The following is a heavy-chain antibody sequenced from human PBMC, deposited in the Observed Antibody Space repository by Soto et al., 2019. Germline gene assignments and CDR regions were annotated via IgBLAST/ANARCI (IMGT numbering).Heavy chain of an antibody. Sequence: GGSLRLSCAASGFTFSSNSMDWVRQAPGKGLEWVSSISSSSHYIYYADSVKGRFTISRDNAKNSLYLQMNSLRAEDTAVYYCATYAGGSTSAEGWYFDLWGRGTLVTVSS. J-gene: IGHJ2*01. CDR1: GFTFSSNS. V-gene: IGHV3-21*01. D-gene: IGHD2-2*01. CDR2: ISSSSHYI. CDR3: ATYAGGSTSAEGWYFDL.